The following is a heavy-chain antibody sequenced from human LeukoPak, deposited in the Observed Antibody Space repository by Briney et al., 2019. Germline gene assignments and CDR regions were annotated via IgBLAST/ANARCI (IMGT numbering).Heavy chain of an antibody. V-gene: IGHV4-34*01. CDR1: VGSISSYY. CDR3: ARRLDAFDI. Sequence: SETLSLTCTVSVGSISSYYWSWIREPPGKGLEWIGEINHSGSTNYNPSLKSRVTISVDTYKNQFSLKLSSVTAADTAVYYCARRLDAFDIWGQGTMVTVSS. J-gene: IGHJ3*02. CDR2: INHSGST. D-gene: IGHD4-11*01.